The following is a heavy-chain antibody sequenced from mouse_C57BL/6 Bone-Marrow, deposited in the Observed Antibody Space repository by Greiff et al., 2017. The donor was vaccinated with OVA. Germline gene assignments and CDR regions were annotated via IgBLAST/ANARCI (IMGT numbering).Heavy chain of an antibody. V-gene: IGHV1-63*01. Sequence: QVQLQQSGAELVRPGTSVKMSCKASGYTFTNYWIGWAKQRPGHGLEWIGDIYPGGGYTNYNEKFKGTATLTADKSSSTAYMQFSSLTSEDSAIYYCARGTGTNYYAMDYWGQGTSVTVSS. D-gene: IGHD4-1*01. J-gene: IGHJ4*01. CDR1: GYTFTNYW. CDR2: IYPGGGYT. CDR3: ARGTGTNYYAMDY.